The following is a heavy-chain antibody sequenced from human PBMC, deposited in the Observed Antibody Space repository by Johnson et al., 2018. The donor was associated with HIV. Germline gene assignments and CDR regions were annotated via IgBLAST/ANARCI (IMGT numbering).Heavy chain of an antibody. CDR1: GFTFSNAW. Sequence: VQLVESGGGLVKPGGSLKLSCTASGFTFSNAWMNWVRHAPGKGLEWVGRIKSKTDGGTTDYAAPVKGRFTISRDDSKNTLYLQMNSLKTEDTAGYYCTTPGGTRGGVAFDIWGQGTMVTVSS. D-gene: IGHD4-23*01. J-gene: IGHJ3*02. V-gene: IGHV3-15*01. CDR3: TTPGGTRGGVAFDI. CDR2: IKSKTDGGTT.